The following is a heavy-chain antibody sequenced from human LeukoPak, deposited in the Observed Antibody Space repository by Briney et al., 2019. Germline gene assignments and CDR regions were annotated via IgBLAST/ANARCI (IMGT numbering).Heavy chain of an antibody. CDR1: GFTFSSYA. CDR3: AGSSGDFDY. Sequence: GGSLRLSCAASGFTFSSYAMHWVRQAPGKGLEWVAVISYDGSNKYYADSVKGRFTISRDNSKNTLYLQMNSLRAEDTAVYYCAGSSGDFDYWGQGTLVTVSS. J-gene: IGHJ4*02. D-gene: IGHD6-19*01. V-gene: IGHV3-30-3*01. CDR2: ISYDGSNK.